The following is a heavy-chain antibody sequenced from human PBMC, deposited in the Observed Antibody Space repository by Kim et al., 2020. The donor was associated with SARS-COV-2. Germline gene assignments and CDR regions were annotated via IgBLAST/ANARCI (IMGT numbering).Heavy chain of an antibody. J-gene: IGHJ4*01. V-gene: IGHV3-30*18. CDR2: ISYDGSNK. CDR1: EFTFSSYG. D-gene: IGHD3-10*01. CDR3: AKEATIRGWFPYSFDY. Sequence: GGSLRLSCAASEFTFSSYGMHWVRQAPGKGLEWVAVISYDGSNKYYADSVKGRFTISRDNSKNTLYLQMNSLRAEDTAVYYCAKEATIRGWFPYSFDYWG.